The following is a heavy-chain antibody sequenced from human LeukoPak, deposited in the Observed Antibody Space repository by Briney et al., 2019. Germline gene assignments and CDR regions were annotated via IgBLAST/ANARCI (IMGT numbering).Heavy chain of an antibody. CDR1: GFSVSHNY. Sequence: GGSLRLSCTASGFSVSHNYINWVRQAPGKWLEWVALIYSGGNTHYADSVKGRFTISRDNSKNTLYLQMSSLRVEDTAVYYCTRDTPGIAASVSGGWGQGTLVTVSS. CDR3: TRDTPGIAASVSGG. CDR2: IYSGGNT. V-gene: IGHV3-53*01. J-gene: IGHJ4*02. D-gene: IGHD6-13*01.